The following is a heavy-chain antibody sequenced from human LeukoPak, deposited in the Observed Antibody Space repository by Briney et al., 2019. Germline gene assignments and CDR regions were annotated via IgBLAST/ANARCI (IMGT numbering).Heavy chain of an antibody. CDR2: IYYSGST. V-gene: IGHV4-30-4*01. D-gene: IGHD4-17*01. J-gene: IGHJ4*02. Sequence: PSETLSLTCTVSGGSISSCDYYWSRIRQPPGQGLDGIGHIYYSGSTYYNPSLKSRVTISVDTSKNQLSLKLSSVTAADTAVYYCAGMSGYGDYGGFDYWGQGTLVTVSS. CDR1: GGSISSCDYY. CDR3: AGMSGYGDYGGFDY.